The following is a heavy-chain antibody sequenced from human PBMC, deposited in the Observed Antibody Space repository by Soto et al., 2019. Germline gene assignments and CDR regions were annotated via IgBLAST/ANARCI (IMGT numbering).Heavy chain of an antibody. J-gene: IGHJ3*02. Sequence: SETLSLTCTVSGGSISSGDYYWSWIRQPPGKGLEWIGYIYFSGSTYYNPSLKSRVTISVDTSKNQSSLKLSSVTAADTAVYYCARGITMIVVDHDAFDIWGQGTMVTVSS. D-gene: IGHD3-22*01. CDR1: GGSISSGDYY. CDR2: IYFSGST. CDR3: ARGITMIVVDHDAFDI. V-gene: IGHV4-30-4*01.